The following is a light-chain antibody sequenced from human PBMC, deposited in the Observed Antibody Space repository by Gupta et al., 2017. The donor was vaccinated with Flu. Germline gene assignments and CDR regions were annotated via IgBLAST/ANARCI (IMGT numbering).Light chain of an antibody. Sequence: QSVLTQPPSASGTPGQRVTIPCSGSSSNIGSNYVYWYQQLPGTAPKLLIYRNNQRPSGVPDRFSGSKSGTSASLAISGLRSEDEADDYCAAWDDSLSGVVFDGGTKLTVL. J-gene: IGLJ2*01. CDR1: SSNIGSNY. CDR3: AAWDDSLSGVV. V-gene: IGLV1-47*01. CDR2: RNN.